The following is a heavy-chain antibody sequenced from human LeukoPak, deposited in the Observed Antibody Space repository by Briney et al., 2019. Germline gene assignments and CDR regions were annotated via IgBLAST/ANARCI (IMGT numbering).Heavy chain of an antibody. CDR3: ARDIVVVPAAISLPEYYFDY. V-gene: IGHV1-69*04. CDR2: IIPILGIA. D-gene: IGHD2-2*02. CDR1: GGTFSSYA. Sequence: ASVKVSCKASGGTFSSYAISWVRQAPGQGLEWMGRIIPILGIANYAQKFQGRVTITADKSTSTAYMEPSSLRSEDTAVYYCARDIVVVPAAISLPEYYFDYWGQGTLVTVSS. J-gene: IGHJ4*02.